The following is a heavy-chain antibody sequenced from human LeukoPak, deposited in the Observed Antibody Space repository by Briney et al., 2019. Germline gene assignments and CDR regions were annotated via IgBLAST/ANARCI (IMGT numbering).Heavy chain of an antibody. D-gene: IGHD2-2*01. Sequence: SETLSLTCTVSGGSISSGDYYWSWIRQPPGKGLEWIGYIYYSGSTYYSPSLKSRVTISVDTSKNQFSLKLSSVTAADTAVYYCASFIPAAILGFQHWGQGTLVTVSS. CDR2: IYYSGST. CDR1: GGSISSGDYY. J-gene: IGHJ1*01. CDR3: ASFIPAAILGFQH. V-gene: IGHV4-30-4*08.